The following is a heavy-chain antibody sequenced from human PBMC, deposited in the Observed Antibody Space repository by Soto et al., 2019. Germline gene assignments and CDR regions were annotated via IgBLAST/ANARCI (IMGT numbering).Heavy chain of an antibody. Sequence: GGSLRLSCTASGFTFGDYAMSWFRQAPGKGLEWVGFIRSKAYGGTTEYAASVKGRFTISRDDSKSIAYLQMNSLKTEDTAVYYCTRDLKYDDILTGYSTPYYFDYWGQGTLVTVSS. CDR3: TRDLKYDDILTGYSTPYYFDY. D-gene: IGHD3-9*01. CDR1: GFTFGDYA. V-gene: IGHV3-49*03. J-gene: IGHJ4*02. CDR2: IRSKAYGGTT.